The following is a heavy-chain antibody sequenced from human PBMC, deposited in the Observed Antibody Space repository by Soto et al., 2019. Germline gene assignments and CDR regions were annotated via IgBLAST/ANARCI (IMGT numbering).Heavy chain of an antibody. CDR3: AKDCVGAVGGFDS. Sequence: QVQLVESGGGVVQPGRSLRLSCAASGFTFSSYGMHWVRQAPGKGLEWVAVISYDGSNKYYADSVKGRFTISRDNSKNTLYLQRNSLRAEDTAVYYCAKDCVGAVGGFDSWGQGTLVTVSS. J-gene: IGHJ4*02. D-gene: IGHD1-26*01. V-gene: IGHV3-30*18. CDR2: ISYDGSNK. CDR1: GFTFSSYG.